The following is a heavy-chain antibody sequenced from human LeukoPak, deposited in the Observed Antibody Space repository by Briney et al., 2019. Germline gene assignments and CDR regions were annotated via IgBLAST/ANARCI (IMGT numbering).Heavy chain of an antibody. D-gene: IGHD5-24*01. V-gene: IGHV1-46*01. J-gene: IGHJ4*02. CDR2: INHSGGST. Sequence: VASVKVSCKASGYTFTSYYIHWVRQAPGQGLEWMGIINHSGGSTNYAQKFQGRVTMTRDTSTSTVYMELSSLRSDDTAVYYCARGVGKMTTDYWGQGTLVTVSS. CDR3: ARGVGKMTTDY. CDR1: GYTFTSYY.